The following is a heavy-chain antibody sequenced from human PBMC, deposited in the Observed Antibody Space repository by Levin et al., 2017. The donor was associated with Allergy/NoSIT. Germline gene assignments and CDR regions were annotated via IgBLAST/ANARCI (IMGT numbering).Heavy chain of an antibody. Sequence: GGSLRLSCAASGFTFSSYSMNWVRQAPGKGLEWVSYISSSSSTIYYADSVKGRFTISRDNAKNSLYLQMNSLRDEDTAVYYCARVRAAGTPHQYFDYWGQGTLVTVSS. V-gene: IGHV3-48*02. CDR1: GFTFSSYS. CDR3: ARVRAAGTPHQYFDY. D-gene: IGHD6-13*01. J-gene: IGHJ4*02. CDR2: ISSSSSTI.